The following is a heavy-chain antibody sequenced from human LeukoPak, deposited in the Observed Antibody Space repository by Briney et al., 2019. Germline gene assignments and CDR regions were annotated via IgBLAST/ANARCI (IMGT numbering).Heavy chain of an antibody. V-gene: IGHV3-30*18. J-gene: IGHJ1*01. D-gene: IGHD2-15*01. CDR2: ISYDGSNK. CDR3: AKDKSVVVVAAEYFQH. Sequence: GGPLRLSCAASGFTFSSYGMHWVRQAPPKGLAGVAVISYDGSNKYYADSVKGRFTISRDNSKNTLYLQMNSLRAEDTAVYYCAKDKSVVVVAAEYFQHWGQGTLVTVSS. CDR1: GFTFSSYG.